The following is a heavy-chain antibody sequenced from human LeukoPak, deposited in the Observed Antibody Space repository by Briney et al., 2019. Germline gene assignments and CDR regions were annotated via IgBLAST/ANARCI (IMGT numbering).Heavy chain of an antibody. CDR1: GVSISSYY. CDR3: ARVTDYGGNSRSSYFDY. J-gene: IGHJ4*02. D-gene: IGHD4-23*01. CDR2: IYTSGST. Sequence: SETLSLTCTVSGVSISSYYWSWIRQPAGKGLEWIGRIYTSGSTNYNPSLKSRVTMSVDTSKNQFSLKLSSVTAADTAVYYCARVTDYGGNSRSSYFDYWGQGTLVTVSS. V-gene: IGHV4-4*07.